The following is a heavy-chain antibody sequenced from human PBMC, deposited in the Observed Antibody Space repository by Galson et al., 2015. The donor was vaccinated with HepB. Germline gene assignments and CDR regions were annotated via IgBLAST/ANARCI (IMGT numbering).Heavy chain of an antibody. V-gene: IGHV1-69*13. D-gene: IGHD3-9*01. CDR1: GGTFSSYA. CDR2: IIPIFGTA. Sequence: SVKVSCKASGGTFSSYAISWVRQAPGQGLEWMGGIIPIFGTANYAQKFQGRVTITADESTSTAYMELSSLRSEDTAVYYCARKPQYYDILTPPKDGYYGMDVWGQGTTVTVSS. J-gene: IGHJ6*02. CDR3: ARKPQYYDILTPPKDGYYGMDV.